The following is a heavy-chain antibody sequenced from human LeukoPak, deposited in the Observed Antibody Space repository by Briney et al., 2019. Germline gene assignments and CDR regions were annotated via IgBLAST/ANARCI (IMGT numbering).Heavy chain of an antibody. CDR2: IYPGDSDT. CDR3: ARLPPYGPYYYYYMDV. Sequence: PGESLKISCQGFGYSFSSYWIAWVRQMPGKGLEWMGIIYPGDSDTRYSPSFQGQVTISADKSISTAYLQWSSLKASDTAMYYCARLPPYGPYYYYYMDVWGKGTTVTVSS. V-gene: IGHV5-51*01. CDR1: GYSFSSYW. D-gene: IGHD4-17*01. J-gene: IGHJ6*03.